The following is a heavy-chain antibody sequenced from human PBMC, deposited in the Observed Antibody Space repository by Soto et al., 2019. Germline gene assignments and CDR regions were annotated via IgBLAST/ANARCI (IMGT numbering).Heavy chain of an antibody. V-gene: IGHV3-21*01. D-gene: IGHD5-18*01. CDR2: ISSSSSYI. CDR1: GFTFSSYS. Sequence: GGSLRLSCAASGFTFSSYSMNWVRQAPGKGLEWVSSISSSSSYIYYADSVKGRFTISRDNAKNSLYLQMNSLRAGDTAVYYCESSGYSYGPYYFDYWGQGTLVNVSS. CDR3: ESSGYSYGPYYFDY. J-gene: IGHJ4*02.